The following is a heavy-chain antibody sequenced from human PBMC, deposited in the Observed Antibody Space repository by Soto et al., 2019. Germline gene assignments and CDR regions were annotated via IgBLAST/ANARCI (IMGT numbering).Heavy chain of an antibody. Sequence: ASVKVSCKTSGYTFTYYHIHWLRQAPGQGLEWMGKIYPNSGNTDYAQKFQGRVTMTRNTSISTAYMELSSLRSEDTAVYYCARAVAVAADFDYWGQGTLVTAPQ. CDR2: IYPNSGNT. D-gene: IGHD6-19*01. CDR1: GYTFTYYH. CDR3: ARAVAVAADFDY. V-gene: IGHV1-8*02. J-gene: IGHJ4*02.